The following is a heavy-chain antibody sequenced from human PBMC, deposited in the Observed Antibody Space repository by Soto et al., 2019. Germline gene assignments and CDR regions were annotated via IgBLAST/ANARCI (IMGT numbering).Heavy chain of an antibody. CDR1: GLTFRGYG. J-gene: IGHJ4*02. CDR2: ISGSGSTT. D-gene: IGHD4-4*01. CDR3: VTRSRGLQSSPPRLDS. V-gene: IGHV3-23*01. Sequence: EVQLLESGGGLVQPGGSLRLSCAASGLTFRGYGRSWVRQAPGTGLEWVSAISGSGSTTYYADSVKGRFTISRDDSKNILFLQMNSLSAEDTAVYYCVTRSRGLQSSPPRLDSWGQGTLVTVSS.